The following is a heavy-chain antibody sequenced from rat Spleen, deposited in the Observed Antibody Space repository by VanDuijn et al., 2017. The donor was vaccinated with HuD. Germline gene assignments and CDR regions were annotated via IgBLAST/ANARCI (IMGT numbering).Heavy chain of an antibody. J-gene: IGHJ2*01. D-gene: IGHD1-12*03. CDR2: ICSGGST. V-gene: IGHV2-1*01. CDR3: TRNYDGSYFDY. CDR1: GFSLTSNS. Sequence: QVQLKESGPGLVQPPQTLSLTCTVSGFSLTSNSVSWVRLPPGKGLEWMGAICSGGSTDYNSALKSRLSISRDNSKSQVFLKMNSLQTEDTAIYFCTRNYDGSYFDYWGQGVMVTVSS.